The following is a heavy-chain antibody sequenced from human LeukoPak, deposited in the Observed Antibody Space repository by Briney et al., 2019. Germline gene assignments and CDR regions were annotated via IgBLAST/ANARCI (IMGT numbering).Heavy chain of an antibody. CDR3: ASSPAYSSSWYAIDN. J-gene: IGHJ4*02. V-gene: IGHV3-13*01. CDR2: IGTAGDT. CDR1: GFTFSNYD. D-gene: IGHD6-13*01. Sequence: GGSLRLSCAASGFTFSNYDMHWVRQAAGKGLEWVSAIGTAGDTYYPGSVKGRFTISRENAKNSLYLQMDSLSAGDTAVYYCASSPAYSSSWYAIDNWGQGTLVTVSS.